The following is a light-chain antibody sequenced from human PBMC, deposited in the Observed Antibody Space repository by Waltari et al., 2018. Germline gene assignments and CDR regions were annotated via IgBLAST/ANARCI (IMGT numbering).Light chain of an antibody. V-gene: IGKV1-39*01. CDR2: AVS. Sequence: DIQMTQSPSSLSASVGDRVTITCRPSQTINKYLNWYQQKPGKAPKLLIAAVSSLQSGVPSRFSGSGSGTDFTLTISSLQPEDFATYYCQQSESLPLTFGGGTKVESK. CDR3: QQSESLPLT. J-gene: IGKJ4*01. CDR1: QTINKY.